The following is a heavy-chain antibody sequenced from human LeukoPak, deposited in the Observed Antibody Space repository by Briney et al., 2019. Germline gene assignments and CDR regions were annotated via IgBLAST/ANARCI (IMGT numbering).Heavy chain of an antibody. CDR3: AKADSYVWGSYRHFDY. V-gene: IGHV3-23*01. Sequence: GGSLRLSCAASGFTFSSYAMSWVRQAPGKGLEWVSAISGSGGSTYYADSVKGRFTISRDNSRSTLYLQMNSLRAEDTAVYYCAKADSYVWGSYRHFDYWGQGTLVTVSS. J-gene: IGHJ4*02. D-gene: IGHD3-16*02. CDR2: ISGSGGST. CDR1: GFTFSSYA.